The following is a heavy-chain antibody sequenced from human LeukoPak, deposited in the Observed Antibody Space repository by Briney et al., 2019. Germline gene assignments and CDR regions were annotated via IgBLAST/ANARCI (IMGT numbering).Heavy chain of an antibody. CDR2: IYGGGAT. V-gene: IGHV3-53*01. CDR3: ARLLPASRHYFDY. D-gene: IGHD2-15*01. CDR1: GFTVSDDY. J-gene: IGHJ4*02. Sequence: GGSLRLSCAASGFTVSDDYLAWVRQAPGTGLEWISVIYGGGATYYADSVKGRFTISRDGSKNMLFLHMTNLSPEDGAVYYCARLLPASRHYFDYWGQGTPVTVSS.